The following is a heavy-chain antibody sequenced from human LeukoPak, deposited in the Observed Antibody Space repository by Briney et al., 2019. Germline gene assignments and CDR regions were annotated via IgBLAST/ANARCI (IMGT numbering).Heavy chain of an antibody. CDR1: GGSISSGGYS. Sequence: SQTLSLTCAVSGGSISSGGYSWRWIRQPPGKGLEWIGYIYHSGSTYYNPSLKSRVTISVDRSKNQFSLKLSSVTAADTAVYYCARDGYGGLDYWGQGTLVTVSS. V-gene: IGHV4-30-2*01. J-gene: IGHJ4*02. D-gene: IGHD5-12*01. CDR2: IYHSGST. CDR3: ARDGYGGLDY.